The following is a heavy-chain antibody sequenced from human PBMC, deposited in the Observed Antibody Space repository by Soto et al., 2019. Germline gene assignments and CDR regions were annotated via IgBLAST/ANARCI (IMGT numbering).Heavy chain of an antibody. J-gene: IGHJ4*02. CDR2: ISGSGGST. CDR1: KITSSSYA. CDR3: AKSQLRRRASYIVF. Sequence: RLACAASKITSSSYARSWVHQASGKRLEWVSAISGSGGSTYYADSVKGRFTISRDNPKNTLYLQMNSLRAEDTAVYYCAKSQLRRRASYIVFWCPGTFLTVFS. V-gene: IGHV3-23*01. D-gene: IGHD1-1*01.